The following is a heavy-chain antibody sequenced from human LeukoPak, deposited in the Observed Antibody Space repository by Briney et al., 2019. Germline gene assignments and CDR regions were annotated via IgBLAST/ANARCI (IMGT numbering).Heavy chain of an antibody. CDR2: ISAYNGYT. V-gene: IGHV1-18*01. D-gene: IGHD6-19*01. CDR1: GHTFFSYG. CDR3: ARNGSSSGWPPSNYYYYMDV. Sequence: ASVKVSCKASGHTFFSYGISWVRQAPGQGLEWMGWISAYNGYTNYAQKFQGRVTMTTDTSTSTAYMELRSLRSDDTAVYYCARNGSSSGWPPSNYYYYMDVWGKGTTVTVSS. J-gene: IGHJ6*03.